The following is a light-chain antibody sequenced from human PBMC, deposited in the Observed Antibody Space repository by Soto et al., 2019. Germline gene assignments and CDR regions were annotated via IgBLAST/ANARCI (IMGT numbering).Light chain of an antibody. CDR2: GNS. V-gene: IGLV1-40*01. CDR1: SSNIGAGYD. Sequence: QSVLTQPPSVSGAPGQRVTISCTGSSSNIGAGYDVHWYQQLPGTAPKLLIYGNSNRPSGVPDRFSGSKSGTSASLAITGIQAEEEADYYCQSYDSSRSAWVFGGGTKVTVL. J-gene: IGLJ3*02. CDR3: QSYDSSRSAWV.